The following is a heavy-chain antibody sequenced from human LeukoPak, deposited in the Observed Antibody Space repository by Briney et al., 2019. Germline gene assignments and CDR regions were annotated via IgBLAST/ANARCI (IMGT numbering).Heavy chain of an antibody. J-gene: IGHJ4*02. CDR3: AKAPVTTCSGAYCYPFDY. D-gene: IGHD2-15*01. CDR2: ISVSGNT. CDR1: GFILSSYA. V-gene: IGHV3-23*01. Sequence: SGGSLRLSCAASGFILSSYAMSWVRQGPGKGLEWVSAISVSGNTYHADSVKGRFTISRDSYKNTLYLQMNSLRAEDAAVYYCAKAPVTTCSGAYCYPFDYWGQGTLVTVSS.